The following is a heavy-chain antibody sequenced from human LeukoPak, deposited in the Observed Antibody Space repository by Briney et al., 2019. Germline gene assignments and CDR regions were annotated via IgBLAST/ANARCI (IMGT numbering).Heavy chain of an antibody. V-gene: IGHV4-38-2*02. CDR3: ARVTEEVDY. CDR1: Y. CDR2: IYHSGTT. J-gene: IGHJ4*02. Sequence: YWGXXXXPXXXGLEWIGSIYHSGTTYYNPSLKSRVTISVDTSKNHFSLKLSSVTATDTAVYYCARVTEEVDYWGQGTLVTVSS.